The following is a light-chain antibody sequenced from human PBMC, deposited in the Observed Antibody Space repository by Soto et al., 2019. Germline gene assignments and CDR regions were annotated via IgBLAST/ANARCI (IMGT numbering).Light chain of an antibody. V-gene: IGKV3-11*01. J-gene: IGKJ4*01. CDR1: ENVRTF. CDR2: GAS. Sequence: EVVLTQSPATLSLSPGERATLSCRASENVRTFVDWYQQKPGQAPRLLIHGASNRATGIPDRFSGGGSGTDFTLTISRLEPEDFAVYYCQQFSSYPLTFGGGTKVDIK. CDR3: QQFSSYPLT.